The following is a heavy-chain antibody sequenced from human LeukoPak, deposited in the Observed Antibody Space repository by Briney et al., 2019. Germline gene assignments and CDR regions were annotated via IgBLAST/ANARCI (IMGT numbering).Heavy chain of an antibody. CDR2: IDPSDSYT. V-gene: IGHV5-10-1*01. D-gene: IGHD6-19*01. CDR1: GYIFTTYW. Sequence: RESRKISCRGSGYIFTTYWITWVRQMPGKGLEWMGRIDPSDSYTNYSPSFQGHVTISADKSIITAYLQWSSLKASDTAMYYCARSRGSGWYDYWGQGTLVAVSS. J-gene: IGHJ4*02. CDR3: ARSRGSGWYDY.